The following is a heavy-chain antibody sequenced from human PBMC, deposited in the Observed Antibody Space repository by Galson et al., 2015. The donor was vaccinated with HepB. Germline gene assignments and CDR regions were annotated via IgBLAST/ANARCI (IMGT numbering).Heavy chain of an antibody. V-gene: IGHV3-33*01. Sequence: SLRLSCAASGFTFSRYRMQWVRQAPGKGLEWVADIRYDGRNKYYADSVRGRFTISRDNSKKTLYLQMDSLRDEDTAVYYCTGDRFETNPMDVVPGTIVKWGQGTLVTVSS. D-gene: IGHD1-1*01. J-gene: IGHJ4*02. CDR2: IRYDGRNK. CDR1: GFTFSRYR. CDR3: TGDRFETNPMDVVPGTIVK.